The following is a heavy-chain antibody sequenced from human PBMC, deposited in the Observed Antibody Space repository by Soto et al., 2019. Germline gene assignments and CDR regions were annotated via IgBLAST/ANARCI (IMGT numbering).Heavy chain of an antibody. Sequence: GGSLRLSCAASGFTFSSYAMHWVRQAPGKGLEWVSSVTNSGTGTYYADSVKGRVTISRDNSKNTVYLQMNSLRAEDTAVYYCAKDRSYSDSSGTYRWFFDYWGQGTLVTVSS. CDR1: GFTFSSYA. D-gene: IGHD3-22*01. V-gene: IGHV3-23*01. CDR2: VTNSGTGT. J-gene: IGHJ4*02. CDR3: AKDRSYSDSSGTYRWFFDY.